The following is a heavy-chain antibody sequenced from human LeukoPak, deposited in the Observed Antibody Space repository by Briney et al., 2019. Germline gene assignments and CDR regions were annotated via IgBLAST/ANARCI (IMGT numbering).Heavy chain of an antibody. J-gene: IGHJ4*02. D-gene: IGHD2-15*01. CDR1: GFTFSSYA. V-gene: IGHV3-23*01. Sequence: GGSLRLSCAASGFTFSSYAMSWVRQAPGKGLEWVSGISGSGGSTYYADSVKGRFTISRDSSKTTLYLQMNSLRAEDTAVYYCAKATSHCSGGSCYSSSDYWGQGTLVTVSS. CDR2: ISGSGGST. CDR3: AKATSHCSGGSCYSSSDY.